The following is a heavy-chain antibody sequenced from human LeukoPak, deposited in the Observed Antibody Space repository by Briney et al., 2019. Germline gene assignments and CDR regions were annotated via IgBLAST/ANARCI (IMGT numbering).Heavy chain of an antibody. J-gene: IGHJ4*02. D-gene: IGHD3-16*02. CDR3: AKGDGDYVWGSYRYTWLYYFDY. Sequence: GGSLRLSCAASGFTFSGYARSWVRQAPGKGREWVSTISGSGGSTYYADSVKGRFTISRDNSKTTLYLQMNSLSAEDTAVYYCAKGDGDYVWGSYRYTWLYYFDYWSQGTLVTVSS. CDR2: ISGSGGST. CDR1: GFTFSGYA. V-gene: IGHV3-23*01.